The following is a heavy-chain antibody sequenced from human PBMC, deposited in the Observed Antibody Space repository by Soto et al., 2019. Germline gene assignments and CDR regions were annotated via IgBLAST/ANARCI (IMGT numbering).Heavy chain of an antibody. V-gene: IGHV3-48*03. CDR2: ISSTGSTI. D-gene: IGHD6-6*01. CDR3: ATIEYSTSFDY. J-gene: IGHJ4*02. CDR1: GFNFRSYE. Sequence: PGGSLRLSCAASGFNFRSYEMNWVRQAPGKGLEWLSYISSTGSTIYYADSVKGRFTISRDNAKNSVYLQVNSLRAEDTAVYYCATIEYSTSFDYWGRGTLVTVSS.